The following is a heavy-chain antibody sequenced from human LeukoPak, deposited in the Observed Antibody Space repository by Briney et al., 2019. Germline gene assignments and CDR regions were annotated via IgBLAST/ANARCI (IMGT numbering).Heavy chain of an antibody. V-gene: IGHV4-59*08. J-gene: IGHJ4*02. D-gene: IGHD6-25*01. CDR3: ARYHSSGLDY. CDR2: IYYTGSI. Sequence: SETLPLTCTVSGGSISSYYWSWLRQPPGKGLEWIGYIYYTGSINYNPSLKSRVTISVDTSKNQFSLKLTSVTAADTAVYYCARYHSSGLDYWGQGTLVTVSS. CDR1: GGSISSYY.